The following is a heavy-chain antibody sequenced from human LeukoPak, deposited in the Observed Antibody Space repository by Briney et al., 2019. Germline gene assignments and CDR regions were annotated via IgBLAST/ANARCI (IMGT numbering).Heavy chain of an antibody. Sequence: ASVTVSCKASGYTFTRYYMHWVRQAPGQGLEWMGWINPNSGGTNYSQKFQGRVTMTRDTSISTAYMELSRLRSDDTAVYYCARARLVGGPYDAFDIWGQGTMVTVSS. J-gene: IGHJ3*02. CDR2: INPNSGGT. CDR3: ARARLVGGPYDAFDI. CDR1: GYTFTRYY. V-gene: IGHV1-2*02. D-gene: IGHD3-9*01.